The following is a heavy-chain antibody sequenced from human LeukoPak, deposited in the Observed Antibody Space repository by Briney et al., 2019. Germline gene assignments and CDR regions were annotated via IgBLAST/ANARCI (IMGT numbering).Heavy chain of an antibody. Sequence: SETLSLTCTVSGGSISSYYWSWIRQPPGKGLEWIGYIYYSGSTNYNPSLKSRVTISVDTSKNQFSLKLSSVTAADTAVYHCARGRALFDWGQGTLVTVSS. D-gene: IGHD2-21*01. CDR1: GGSISSYY. V-gene: IGHV4-59*12. CDR2: IYYSGST. CDR3: ARGRALFD. J-gene: IGHJ4*02.